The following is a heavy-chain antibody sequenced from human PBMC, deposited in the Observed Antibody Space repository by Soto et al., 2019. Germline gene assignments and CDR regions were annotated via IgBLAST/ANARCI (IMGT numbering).Heavy chain of an antibody. CDR2: ICHSGST. CDR1: SGSISSSNW. D-gene: IGHD4-17*01. Sequence: QVQLQESGPGLVKPSGTLSLTCAVSSGSISSSNWWSWVRQPPGKGLEWIGEICHSGSTNYNPSLKSRVTISVDKSKNQFSLKLSSVTAADTAVYYCARAPVLHDYGDHYVIDYWGQGTLVTVSS. CDR3: ARAPVLHDYGDHYVIDY. J-gene: IGHJ4*02. V-gene: IGHV4-4*02.